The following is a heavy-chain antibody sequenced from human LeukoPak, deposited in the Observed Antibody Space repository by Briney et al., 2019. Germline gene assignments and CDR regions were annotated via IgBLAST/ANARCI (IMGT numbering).Heavy chain of an antibody. CDR1: GFTFNNSA. V-gene: IGHV3-23*01. Sequence: GGSLRLSCAASGFTFNNSAMSWVRRAPGKGLEWVSTISSSGATTYYADSVKGRFTISRDNSKNTLYLQMNSLRAEDAAVYCCAGHGGWPRFDYWGQGTLVTVSS. D-gene: IGHD6-19*01. CDR3: AGHGGWPRFDY. J-gene: IGHJ4*02. CDR2: ISSSGATT.